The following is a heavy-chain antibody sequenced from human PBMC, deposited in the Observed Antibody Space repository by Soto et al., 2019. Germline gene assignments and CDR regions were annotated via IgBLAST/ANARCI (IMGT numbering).Heavy chain of an antibody. D-gene: IGHD2-2*01. J-gene: IGHJ4*02. Sequence: SETLSLTCGVSGFPVSYGYYWGWIRQPPGKGLEWLGSIYQSGKTYYNPSLKSRLTLSMDTSKNEFSVRLRSATAADTAVYFCARLYCSSVSCYNDYWGPGVQVTVSS. V-gene: IGHV4-38-2*01. CDR3: ARLYCSSVSCYNDY. CDR1: GFPVSYGYY. CDR2: IYQSGKT.